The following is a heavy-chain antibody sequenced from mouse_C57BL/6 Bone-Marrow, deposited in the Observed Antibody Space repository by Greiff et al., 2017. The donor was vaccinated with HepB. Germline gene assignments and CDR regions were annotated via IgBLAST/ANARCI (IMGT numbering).Heavy chain of an antibody. CDR1: GYTFTSYW. Sequence: QVQLQQPGAELVRPGSSVKLSCKASGYTFTSYWMDWVKQRPGQGLEWIGNIYPSDSETHYNQKFKDKATLTVDKSSSTAYMQLSSLTSEDSAVYYCAREAFYYGSSLYAMDYWGQGTSVTVSS. V-gene: IGHV1-61*01. J-gene: IGHJ4*01. CDR2: IYPSDSET. D-gene: IGHD1-1*01. CDR3: AREAFYYGSSLYAMDY.